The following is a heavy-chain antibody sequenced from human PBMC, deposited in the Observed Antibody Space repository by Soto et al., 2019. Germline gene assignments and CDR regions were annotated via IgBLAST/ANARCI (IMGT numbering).Heavy chain of an antibody. CDR1: EFNFSSYA. D-gene: IGHD3-3*01. Sequence: PGGSLRLSCAAAEFNFSSYAMSCVRQAPGKGLEWVSAISGSGGSTYYADSVKGRFTISRDNSKNTLYLQMNSLRAEDTAVYYCAKCIEYYDFWSGTDYWGQGTLVTVSS. CDR2: ISGSGGST. V-gene: IGHV3-23*01. J-gene: IGHJ4*02. CDR3: AKCIEYYDFWSGTDY.